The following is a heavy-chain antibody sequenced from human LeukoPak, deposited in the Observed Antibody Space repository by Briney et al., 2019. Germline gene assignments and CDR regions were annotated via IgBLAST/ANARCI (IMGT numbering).Heavy chain of an antibody. CDR1: GYTFTSYD. J-gene: IGHJ6*03. Sequence: ASVKVSCKASGYTFTSYDINWVRQATGQGLEWMGWMNPNSGNTGYAQKFQGRVTMTRNTSISTAYMELSSLRSEDTAVYYCARERAVVPYYYYYMDVWGKGTTVTISS. V-gene: IGHV1-8*01. CDR3: ARERAVVPYYYYYMDV. D-gene: IGHD4-23*01. CDR2: MNPNSGNT.